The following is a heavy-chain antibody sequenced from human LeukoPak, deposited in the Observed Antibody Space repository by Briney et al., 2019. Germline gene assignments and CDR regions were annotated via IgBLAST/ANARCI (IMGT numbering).Heavy chain of an antibody. D-gene: IGHD4-17*01. CDR2: ISAYNGNT. J-gene: IGHJ4*02. CDR3: ARLQATVSIHSYFDH. CDR1: GYTFTSYG. Sequence: ASVKVSCKASGYTFTSYGISWVRQAPGQGLEWMGWISAYNGNTNYAQKLQGRVTMTTDTSTSTAYMELRSLRSDDTAVYYCARLQATVSIHSYFDHWGQGTLVTVSS. V-gene: IGHV1-18*01.